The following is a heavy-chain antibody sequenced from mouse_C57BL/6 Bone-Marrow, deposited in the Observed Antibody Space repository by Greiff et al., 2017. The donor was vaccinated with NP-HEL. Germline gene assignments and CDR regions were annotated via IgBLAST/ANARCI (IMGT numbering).Heavy chain of an antibody. J-gene: IGHJ3*01. CDR1: GYSITSGYD. V-gene: IGHV3-1*01. CDR2: ISYSGST. Sequence: EVQRVESGPGMVKPSQSLSLTCTVTGYSITSGYDWHWIRHFPGNKLEWMGYISYSGSTNYNPSLKSRISITHDTSKNHFFLKLNSVTTEDTATYYCARSGGVWFAYWGQGTLVTVSA. CDR3: ARSGGVWFAY.